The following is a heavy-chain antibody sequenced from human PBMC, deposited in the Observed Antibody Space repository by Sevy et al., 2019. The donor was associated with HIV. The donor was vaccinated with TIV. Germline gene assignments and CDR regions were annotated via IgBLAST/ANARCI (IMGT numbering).Heavy chain of an antibody. J-gene: IGHJ4*02. CDR2: ISSSSSYI. CDR3: ARDESIASAGYYFDY. CDR1: GFTFSSYS. Sequence: GGYLRLSCAASGFTFSSYSMNWVRQAPGKGLEWVSSISSSSSYIYYADSVKGRFTISRDNAKNSLYLQMNSLRAADSAVYYCARDESIASAGYYFDYWGQGTTVSVSS. V-gene: IGHV3-21*01. D-gene: IGHD6-13*01.